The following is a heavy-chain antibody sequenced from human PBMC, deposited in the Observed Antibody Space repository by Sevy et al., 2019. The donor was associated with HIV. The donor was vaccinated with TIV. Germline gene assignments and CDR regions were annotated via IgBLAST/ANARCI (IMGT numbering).Heavy chain of an antibody. CDR2: ISYDGSHK. D-gene: IGHD6-13*01. J-gene: IGHJ5*02. V-gene: IGHV3-30*03. CDR1: AFTSSTYA. Sequence: GGSLRLSCAASAFTSSTYAMHWVRQAPGKGLEWVAVISYDGSHKYYADSVKGRFTISRDDSKSSLYLQMNTLRAEDTAVYYCARDAGYSVNWYPRFDPWGQGTLVTVSS. CDR3: ARDAGYSVNWYPRFDP.